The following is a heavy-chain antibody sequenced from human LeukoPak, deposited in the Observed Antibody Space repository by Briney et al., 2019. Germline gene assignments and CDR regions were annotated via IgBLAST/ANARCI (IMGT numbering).Heavy chain of an antibody. CDR3: AKGQLAYHISYYFDY. Sequence: GGSLRLSCTVSGFTVSSNSMSWVRQTPGKGLEWVSFIFSSTHYADSVKGRFTISRDNSKNTLYLQMNSLRAEDTAVYYCAKGQLAYHISYYFDYWGQGTLVTVSS. CDR1: GFTVSSNS. CDR2: IFSST. J-gene: IGHJ4*02. D-gene: IGHD1-1*01. V-gene: IGHV3-53*01.